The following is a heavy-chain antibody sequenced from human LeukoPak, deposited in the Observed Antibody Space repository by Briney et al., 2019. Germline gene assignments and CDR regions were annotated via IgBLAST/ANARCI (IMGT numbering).Heavy chain of an antibody. J-gene: IGHJ6*04. CDR1: GFAFNRYN. D-gene: IGHD3-10*02. CDR3: AELGITMIGGV. V-gene: IGHV3-48*03. Sequence: GGSLRLSCAASGFAFNRYNMNWVRQAPGKGLEWVSYISSSGSTIYYADSVKGRFTISRDNAKNSLYLQMNSLRAEDTAVYYCAELGITMIGGVWGKGTTVTISS. CDR2: ISSSGSTI.